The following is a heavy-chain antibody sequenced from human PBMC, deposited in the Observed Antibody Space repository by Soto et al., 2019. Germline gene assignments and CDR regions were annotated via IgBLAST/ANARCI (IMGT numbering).Heavy chain of an antibody. V-gene: IGHV4-39*02. CDR2: IYYSGST. Sequence: QLQLQESGPGLVKPSETLSLTCTVSGGSISSSSYYWGWIRQPPGKGLEWIGSIYYSGSTYYNPSLKSRVTIPVDTPKIHFSLKLPSVPAADAALYYCARGVPYYYRSRRREQENFDYWGQGTLVTVSS. CDR3: ARGVPYYYRSRRREQENFDY. J-gene: IGHJ4*02. CDR1: GGSISSSSYY. D-gene: IGHD3-10*01.